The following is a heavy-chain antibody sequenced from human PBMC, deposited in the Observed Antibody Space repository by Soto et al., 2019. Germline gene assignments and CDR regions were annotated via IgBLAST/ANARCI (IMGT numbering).Heavy chain of an antibody. D-gene: IGHD5-12*01. V-gene: IGHV3-53*01. CDR3: ATHRGGYDRDFDY. J-gene: IGHJ4*02. CDR2: IYSDDSR. CDR1: GFTVSRKF. Sequence: GGSLRLPCAVSGFTVSRKFISWVRQAPGKGLEWVSVIYSDDSRYYAGSVKGRFTISRDNSKNTLFLQMNSLRAEDTAVYYCATHRGGYDRDFDYWGRGALVTVSS.